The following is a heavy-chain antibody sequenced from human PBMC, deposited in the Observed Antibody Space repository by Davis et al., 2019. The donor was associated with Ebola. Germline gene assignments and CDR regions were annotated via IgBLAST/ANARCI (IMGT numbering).Heavy chain of an antibody. CDR1: GFTFGDYA. J-gene: IGHJ6*04. CDR2: IRSKAYGGTT. CDR3: TRDLKQPPPSYYYGMDV. Sequence: GESLKISCTASGFTFGDYALSWVRQAPGKGLEWVGFIRSKAYGGTTEYAASVKGRFTISRDDSKSIAYLQMNSLKTEDTAVYYCTRDLKQPPPSYYYGMDVWGKGTTVTVSS. V-gene: IGHV3-49*04. D-gene: IGHD6-13*01.